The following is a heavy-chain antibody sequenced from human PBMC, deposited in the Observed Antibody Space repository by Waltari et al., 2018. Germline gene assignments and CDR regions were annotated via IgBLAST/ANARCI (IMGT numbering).Heavy chain of an antibody. CDR3: ARERFLEWSNFDY. Sequence: EVQLVESGGGLVQPGGSLRCSCAASGFTFSSYWLIWVRQAPGKGLEWVANIKKDGSEKYYVDSVKGRFTISRDNAKNSLYLQMNSLRAEDTAVYYCARERFLEWSNFDYWGQGTLVTVSS. CDR2: IKKDGSEK. D-gene: IGHD3-3*01. CDR1: GFTFSSYW. V-gene: IGHV3-7*01. J-gene: IGHJ4*02.